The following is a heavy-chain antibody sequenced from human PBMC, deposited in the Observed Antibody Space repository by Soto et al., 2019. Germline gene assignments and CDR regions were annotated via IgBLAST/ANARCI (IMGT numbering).Heavy chain of an antibody. V-gene: IGHV1-3*01. D-gene: IGHD2-2*01. CDR2: INAGNGNT. J-gene: IGHJ4*02. Sequence: QVQLVQSGAEVKKPGASVKVSCKASGYTFTSYAMHWVRQAPGQRLEWMGWINAGNGNTKYSQKFQGRVTITRDTSASTAYMELSSLRSEDTAVYYCAREVVPAAMGFGYRGQGTLVTVSS. CDR1: GYTFTSYA. CDR3: AREVVPAAMGFGY.